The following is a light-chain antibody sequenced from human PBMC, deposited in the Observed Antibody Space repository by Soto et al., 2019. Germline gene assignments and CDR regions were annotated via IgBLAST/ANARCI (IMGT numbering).Light chain of an antibody. Sequence: IVWTQSPGTLSLSPGERATLSCRASQSVSSSYLAWYQQKPGQAPRLLIYAASNRAAGIPDRFSGSGSGTDFTLTVSRLEPEDFAMYYCQQYHWAPDTFGQGTRLEIK. V-gene: IGKV3-20*01. CDR3: QQYHWAPDT. J-gene: IGKJ5*01. CDR1: QSVSSSY. CDR2: AAS.